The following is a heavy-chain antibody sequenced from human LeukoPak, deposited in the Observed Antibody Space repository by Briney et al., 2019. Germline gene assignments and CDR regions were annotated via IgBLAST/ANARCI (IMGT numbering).Heavy chain of an antibody. D-gene: IGHD2-2*01. J-gene: IGHJ4*02. V-gene: IGHV3-21*01. CDR3: ANHLACGSTSCPSFDY. CDR2: IGSTSSYI. CDR1: GFTFSGYS. Sequence: GGSLRLSCAASGFTFSGYSMNWVRQAPGKGLEWVSSIGSTSSYIFYADSVKGRFTISRDNAKNSLYLQMNSLRAEDTAVYYCANHLACGSTSCPSFDYWGQGTLVTVSS.